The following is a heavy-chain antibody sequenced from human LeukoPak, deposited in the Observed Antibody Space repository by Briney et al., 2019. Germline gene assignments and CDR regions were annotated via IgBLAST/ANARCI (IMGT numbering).Heavy chain of an antibody. Sequence: SETLSLTCAVYGGSFSGYYWGWIRQPPGKGLEWIGEINHSGSTNYNPSLKSRVTISVDTSKNQFSLKLSSVTAADTAVYYCARGDGPRGRVDPWGQGTLVTVSS. CDR2: INHSGST. D-gene: IGHD3-10*01. J-gene: IGHJ5*02. CDR1: GGSFSGYY. CDR3: ARGDGPRGRVDP. V-gene: IGHV4-34*01.